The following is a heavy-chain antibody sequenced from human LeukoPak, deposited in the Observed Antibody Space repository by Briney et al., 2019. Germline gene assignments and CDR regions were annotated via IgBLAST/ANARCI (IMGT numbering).Heavy chain of an antibody. CDR2: ISSSSSYI. D-gene: IGHD5-24*01. CDR3: ATSRVPWGLDV. V-gene: IGHV3-21*01. Sequence: GGSLRLSCAASGFTFSSYSMNWVRQAPGKGLEWVSSISSSSSYIYYADSVKGRFTISRDNAKNSLYLQMNSLRAEDTALYYCATSRVPWGLDVWGQGTTVTVSS. J-gene: IGHJ6*02. CDR1: GFTFSSYS.